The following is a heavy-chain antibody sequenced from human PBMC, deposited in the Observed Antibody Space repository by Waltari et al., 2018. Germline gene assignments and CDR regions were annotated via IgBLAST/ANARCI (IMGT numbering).Heavy chain of an antibody. V-gene: IGHV3-48*01. CDR2: ISTSSSTI. D-gene: IGHD3-10*01. CDR3: ARDYRGYYGSGSYKWYFDL. Sequence: EVQLVESGGGLVQPGGSLRLSCAASGFTFSNYGMNWVRQAPGKGLEWVSYISTSSSTIYYADSVKGRFTISRDNAKKSLYLQMNSLRAEDTAVYYCARDYRGYYGSGSYKWYFDLWGRGTLVTVSS. CDR1: GFTFSNYG. J-gene: IGHJ2*01.